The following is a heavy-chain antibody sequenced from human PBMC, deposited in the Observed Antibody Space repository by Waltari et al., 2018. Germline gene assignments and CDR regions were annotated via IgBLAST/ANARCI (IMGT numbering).Heavy chain of an antibody. CDR3: AGLSYSSSLD. CDR2: IYYSGST. D-gene: IGHD6-6*01. CDR1: GGSISSSSYY. V-gene: IGHV4-39*01. Sequence: QLQLQESGPGLVKPSETLSLTCTVSGGSISSSSYYLGWIRQPQGKGLEWIGSIYYSGSTYYNPSLKSRVTISVDTSKNQFSLKLSSVTAADTAVYYCAGLSYSSSLDWGQGTLVTVSS. J-gene: IGHJ4*02.